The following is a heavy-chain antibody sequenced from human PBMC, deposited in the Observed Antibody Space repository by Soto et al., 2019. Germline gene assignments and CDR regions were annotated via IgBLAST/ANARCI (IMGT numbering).Heavy chain of an antibody. Sequence: QLQLQESGPGLVKPSETLSLTCTVSGGSISSSSYYWGWIRQPPGKGLEWIGNMYYSGSSYYNSSITRRLTISVDTSKNQFSLKLNSVTAADTAVYYCARLQYHYDSSGYANWFDPWGQGTLVTVSS. V-gene: IGHV4-39*01. CDR2: MYYSGSS. CDR1: GGSISSSSYY. J-gene: IGHJ5*02. D-gene: IGHD3-22*01. CDR3: ARLQYHYDSSGYANWFDP.